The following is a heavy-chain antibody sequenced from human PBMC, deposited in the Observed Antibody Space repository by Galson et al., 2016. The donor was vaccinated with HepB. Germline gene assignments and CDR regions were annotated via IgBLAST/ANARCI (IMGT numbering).Heavy chain of an antibody. J-gene: IGHJ4*02. CDR2: ISAYNGDT. D-gene: IGHD2-21*01. CDR1: GYTFTNYG. CDR3: ARVYCAWWRSDFDY. Sequence: SVKVSCKASGYTFTNYGISWVRQAPGQGLQWLGWISAYNGDTSYAPTLQGRVTMTTDTSPRTAYMQLRSQRSVDTAVYYCARVYCAWWRSDFDYWGQGTLVTVSS. V-gene: IGHV1-18*01.